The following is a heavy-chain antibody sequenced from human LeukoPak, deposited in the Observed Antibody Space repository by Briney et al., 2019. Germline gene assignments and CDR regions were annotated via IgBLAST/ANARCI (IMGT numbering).Heavy chain of an antibody. CDR3: AREYYDILTGYYYVDC. CDR1: GFTFSSYW. J-gene: IGHJ4*02. V-gene: IGHV3-7*01. CDR2: IKQDGSEK. D-gene: IGHD3-9*01. Sequence: GGSLRLSCAASGFTFSSYWMSWVRQAPGKGLEWVANIKQDGSEKYYVDSVKGRFTISRDNAKNSLYLQMNSLRAEDTAVYYCAREYYDILTGYYYVDCWGQGTLVTDSS.